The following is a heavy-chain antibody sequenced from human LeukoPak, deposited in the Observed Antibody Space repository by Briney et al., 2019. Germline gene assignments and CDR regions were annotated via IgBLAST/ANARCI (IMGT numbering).Heavy chain of an antibody. CDR3: ARVSVAGTDY. V-gene: IGHV3-21*01. CDR2: IISRSSYI. D-gene: IGHD6-19*01. Sequence: PGGSLRLSCAASGFTFSSYSMNWVRQAPGKGLEWVSSIISRSSYIYYADSVKGRFTISRDNAKNSLYLQMNSLRAEDTAVYYCARVSVAGTDYWGQGTLVTVSS. J-gene: IGHJ4*02. CDR1: GFTFSSYS.